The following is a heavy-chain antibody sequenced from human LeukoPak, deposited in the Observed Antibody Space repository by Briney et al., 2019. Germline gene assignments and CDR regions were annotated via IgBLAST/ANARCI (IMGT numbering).Heavy chain of an antibody. Sequence: GGSLRLSCAVSGFTLSSYSMKWVRQAPGKGLEWVSSISSSSLYIYYGDSVKGRFTISRDNSKNTLYLQMNSLRAEDTAVYYCANMPTGGYYFDYWGQGTLVTVSS. J-gene: IGHJ4*02. V-gene: IGHV3-21*04. D-gene: IGHD7-27*01. CDR2: ISSSSLYI. CDR3: ANMPTGGYYFDY. CDR1: GFTLSSYS.